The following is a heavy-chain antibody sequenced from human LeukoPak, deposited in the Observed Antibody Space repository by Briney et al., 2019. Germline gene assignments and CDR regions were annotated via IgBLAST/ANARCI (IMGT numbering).Heavy chain of an antibody. Sequence: GASVKVSCKASGGTFSSYAISWVRQAPGQGLEWMGGIIPIFGTANYAQKFQGRVTITTDESTSTAYMELSSLRSEDTAVYYCATSRGDWFDPWGQGTLVTVSS. CDR1: GGTFSSYA. CDR2: IIPIFGTA. J-gene: IGHJ5*02. V-gene: IGHV1-69*05. D-gene: IGHD3-10*01. CDR3: ATSRGDWFDP.